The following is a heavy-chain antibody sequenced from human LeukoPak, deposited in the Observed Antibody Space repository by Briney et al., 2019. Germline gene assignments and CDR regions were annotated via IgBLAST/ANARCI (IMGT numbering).Heavy chain of an antibody. CDR1: GRSISSSSYY. J-gene: IGHJ4*02. CDR2: IYYSGST. Sequence: SETLSLTCTVSGRSISSSSYYWGWIRQPPGKGLEWIGSIYYSGSTYYNPSLKSRVTISVDTSKNQFSLKLSSVTAADTAVYYCARGATTYDYWGQGTLVTVSS. CDR3: ARGATTYDY. D-gene: IGHD1-26*01. V-gene: IGHV4-39*01.